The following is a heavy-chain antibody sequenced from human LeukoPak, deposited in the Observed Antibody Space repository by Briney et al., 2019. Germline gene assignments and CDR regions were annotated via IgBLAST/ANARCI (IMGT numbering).Heavy chain of an antibody. CDR2: IYYSAST. Sequence: SETLSLTCTVSGGSISSSSYYWGWIRQPPGKGLEWIGTIYYSASTYYNPSLKSRVTISVDTSEDQFSLKLSSVTAADTAVYYCARDPRGPWGQGTLVTVSS. J-gene: IGHJ5*02. V-gene: IGHV4-39*07. CDR1: GGSISSSSYY. CDR3: ARDPRGP.